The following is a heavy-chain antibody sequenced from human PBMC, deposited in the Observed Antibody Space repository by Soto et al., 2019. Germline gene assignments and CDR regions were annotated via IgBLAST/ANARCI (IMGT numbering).Heavy chain of an antibody. CDR3: ARGAPRGIIHDFDS. D-gene: IGHD3-10*01. CDR2: IHQSGSP. Sequence: PSETLSLTCAVSNFSLSKEYYRGWIRQPPGKGLEWIGSIHQSGSPYYNPSLKSRLTISIDMSKKQFSLRLSSVTAADTAVYYCARGAPRGIIHDFDSWGQGSLVTVSS. CDR1: NFSLSKEYY. V-gene: IGHV4-38-2*01. J-gene: IGHJ4*02.